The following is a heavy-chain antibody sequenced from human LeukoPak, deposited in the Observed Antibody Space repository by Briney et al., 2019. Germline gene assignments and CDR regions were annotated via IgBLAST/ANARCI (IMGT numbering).Heavy chain of an antibody. CDR3: ARDLEWFGESHAFDI. CDR1: GYTFTSYG. J-gene: IGHJ3*02. D-gene: IGHD3-10*01. V-gene: IGHV1-18*01. Sequence: ASVKVSCKASGYTFTSYGISWVRQAPGQGLEWMGWISAYNGNTNYAQKLQGRVTTTTDTSTSTAYMELRSLRSDDTAVYYCARDLEWFGESHAFDIWGQGTMVTVSS. CDR2: ISAYNGNT.